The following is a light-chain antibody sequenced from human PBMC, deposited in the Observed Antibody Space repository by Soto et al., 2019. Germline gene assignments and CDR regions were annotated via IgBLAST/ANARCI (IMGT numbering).Light chain of an antibody. CDR2: KAS. CDR3: QQYNDSFPYT. Sequence: DIQMTQSPSTLSASVGDRVTITCRASQSISSWLAWYQQKPGTAPKLLIYKASTLESGVPSRFSGIRSGTEFTLTVSSLQPDDFAPYYCQQYNDSFPYTFGQGTKLEIK. CDR1: QSISSW. V-gene: IGKV1-5*03. J-gene: IGKJ2*01.